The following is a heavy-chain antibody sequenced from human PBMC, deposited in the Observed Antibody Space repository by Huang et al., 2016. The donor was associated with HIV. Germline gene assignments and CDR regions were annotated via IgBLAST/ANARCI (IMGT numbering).Heavy chain of an antibody. D-gene: IGHD3-22*01. V-gene: IGHV1-18*01. J-gene: IGHJ1*01. CDR1: GYTFTNYA. CDR2: SSGDNGKT. CDR3: ARERYYYDRSGYYTPVEYFHH. Sequence: QVQLVQSGAEVKKPGASVKVSCKASGYTFTNYAINWVRQAPGQSLEWMGWSSGDNGKTNYGQKVQGRVTMTKATSTSTAYMELRSLRSDDTAVYYCARERYYYDRSGYYTPVEYFHHWGQGTLVTVSS.